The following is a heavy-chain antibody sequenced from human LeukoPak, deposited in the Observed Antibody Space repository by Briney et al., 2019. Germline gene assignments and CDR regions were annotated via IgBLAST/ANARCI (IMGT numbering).Heavy chain of an antibody. D-gene: IGHD3-10*01. CDR2: ISGSGGST. CDR1: EFTFSSYA. Sequence: GGSLRLSCAASEFTFSSYAMSWVRQAPGKGLEWVSTISGSGGSTYYADSVKGRFTISRDNSKNTLYLQMNSLRAEDTAVYYCARDPYYGSGPLRLYWGQGILVSVS. J-gene: IGHJ4*02. CDR3: ARDPYYGSGPLRLY. V-gene: IGHV3-23*01.